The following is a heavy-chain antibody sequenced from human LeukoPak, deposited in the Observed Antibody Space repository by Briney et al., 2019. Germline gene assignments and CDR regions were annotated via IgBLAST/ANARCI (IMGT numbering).Heavy chain of an antibody. D-gene: IGHD2-2*02. V-gene: IGHV4-34*01. J-gene: IGHJ5*02. CDR1: GGSFSGYY. CDR3: ASRYRGLDP. CDR2: INHSGST. Sequence: SETLSLTCAVYGGSFSGYYRSWIRQPPGKGLEWIGEINHSGSTNYNPSLKSRVTISVDTSKNQFPLKLSSVTAADTAVYYCASRYRGLDPWGQGTLVTVSS.